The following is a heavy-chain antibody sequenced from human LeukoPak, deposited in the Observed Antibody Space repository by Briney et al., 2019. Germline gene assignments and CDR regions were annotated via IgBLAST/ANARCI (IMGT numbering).Heavy chain of an antibody. D-gene: IGHD2-21*01. V-gene: IGHV3-21*01. J-gene: IGHJ4*02. CDR3: ARDSRRLNFDY. CDR1: GFTFSSYS. CDR2: ISSSSSYI. Sequence: EGSLRLSCAASGFTFSSYSMNWVRQAPGKGLEWVSSISSSSSYIYYADSVKGRFTISRDNAKNSLYLQMNSLRAEDTAVYYCARDSRRLNFDYWGQGTLVTVSP.